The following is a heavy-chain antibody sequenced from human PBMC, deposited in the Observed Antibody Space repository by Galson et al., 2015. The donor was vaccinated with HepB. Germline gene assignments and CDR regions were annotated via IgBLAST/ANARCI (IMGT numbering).Heavy chain of an antibody. J-gene: IGHJ4*02. Sequence: TLSLTCTVSGGSISSGNYQWSWIRQHPEKGLQWIGYIHHRGTSLYNPSLKSRLTMSVDTFMNQFSLELSSVTAADTAVYYCARALILGGSYDYFDYWGQGALVTVSS. CDR3: ARALILGGSYDYFDY. D-gene: IGHD1-26*01. CDR2: IHHRGTS. V-gene: IGHV4-31*03. CDR1: GGSISSGNYQ.